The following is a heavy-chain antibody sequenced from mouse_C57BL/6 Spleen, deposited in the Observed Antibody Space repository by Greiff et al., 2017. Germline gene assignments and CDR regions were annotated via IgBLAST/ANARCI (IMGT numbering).Heavy chain of an antibody. J-gene: IGHJ3*01. D-gene: IGHD2-3*01. V-gene: IGHV1-62-2*01. Sequence: VQLVESGAELVKPGASVKLSCKASGYTFTEYTIHWVKQRSGQGLEWIGWFYPGSGSIKYNEKFKDKATLTADKSSSTVYMELSRLTSEDSAVXFCARHEGDGYLFAYWGQGTLVTVSA. CDR3: ARHEGDGYLFAY. CDR1: GYTFTEYT. CDR2: FYPGSGSI.